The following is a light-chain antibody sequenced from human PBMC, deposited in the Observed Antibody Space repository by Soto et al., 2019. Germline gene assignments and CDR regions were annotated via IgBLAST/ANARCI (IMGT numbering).Light chain of an antibody. V-gene: IGKV4-1*01. Sequence: DIVMTQSPDSLAVSLGERATINCKSSQSVLYSSNNKKYLAWYQQKPGQPPKALIYWASTRESGVPDRFSGSGSGTDFTLTISSLQAEDVAFYYCQQYYSTPYTFGQGTKLEIK. J-gene: IGKJ2*01. CDR1: QSVLYSSNNKKY. CDR2: WAS. CDR3: QQYYSTPYT.